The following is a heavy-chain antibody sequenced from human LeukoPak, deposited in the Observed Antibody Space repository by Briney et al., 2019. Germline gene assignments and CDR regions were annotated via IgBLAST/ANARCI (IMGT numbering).Heavy chain of an antibody. Sequence: PSETLSLTCTVSGGSISSGGYYWSWIRQHPGKGLEWIGYIHYSGSTYYNPSLKSRVTISVDTSKNQFSLKLSSVTAADTAVYYCARAPSPGWFDPWGQGTLVTVSS. CDR3: ARAPSPGWFDP. CDR1: GGSISSGGYY. CDR2: IHYSGST. J-gene: IGHJ5*02. V-gene: IGHV4-31*03.